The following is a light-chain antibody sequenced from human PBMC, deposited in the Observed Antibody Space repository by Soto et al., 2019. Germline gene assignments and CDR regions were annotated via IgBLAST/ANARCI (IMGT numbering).Light chain of an antibody. V-gene: IGKV3-15*01. J-gene: IGKJ3*01. CDR3: QQYGGAPFT. CDR1: QSVFSS. Sequence: EIVMTQSPATLSVSLGERVTLSCRASQSVFSSLAWYQQKPGQAPRLLIYGAATRPIGIPARFSGSGSGTDFALTISRLEPEDSAVYYCQQYGGAPFTFGPGTRVDVK. CDR2: GAA.